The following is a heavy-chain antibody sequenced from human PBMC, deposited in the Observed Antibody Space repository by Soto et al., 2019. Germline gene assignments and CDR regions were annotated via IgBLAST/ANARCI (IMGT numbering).Heavy chain of an antibody. J-gene: IGHJ4*02. CDR2: INPPDGST. Sequence: QVQLVQSGAEVKKPGASVKVSCKASGYTFSDYYIHWVRQAPGHGLDWMGIINPPDGSTTYAQKLQGRVXMTSDTSTSTVYMELSSLRSEDTAIYYCARYYASSGPAFDYWGQGTLVTVSS. D-gene: IGHD3-22*01. CDR1: GYTFSDYY. CDR3: ARYYASSGPAFDY. V-gene: IGHV1-46*01.